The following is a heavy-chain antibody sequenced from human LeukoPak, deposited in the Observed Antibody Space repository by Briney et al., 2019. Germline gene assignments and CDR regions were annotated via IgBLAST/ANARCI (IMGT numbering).Heavy chain of an antibody. CDR2: IYNDGST. CDR3: ARVWELSYDY. J-gene: IGHJ4*02. D-gene: IGHD3-16*02. CDR1: GLTFYTYA. Sequence: GGSLRLSCEVSGLTFYTYAMSWVRQAPGKGLEWVSVIYNDGSTYYADTVKGRFTISRDNSKNTVDLLVNSLRAEDTAVYYCARVWELSYDYWGQGTLVTVSS. V-gene: IGHV3-53*01.